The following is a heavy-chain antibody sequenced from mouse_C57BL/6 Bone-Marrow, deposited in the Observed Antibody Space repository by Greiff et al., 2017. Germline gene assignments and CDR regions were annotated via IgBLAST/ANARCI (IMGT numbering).Heavy chain of an antibody. Sequence: VQLQQSGAELARPGASVKLSCKASGYTFTSYGISWVKQRTGQGLEWIGEIYPRSGNTYYNEKFKGKATLTADKSSSTAYMELRSLTSEDSAVYFCARYGSYVGFAYWGQGTLVTVSA. CDR3: ARYGSYVGFAY. CDR1: GYTFTSYG. D-gene: IGHD1-1*02. J-gene: IGHJ3*01. V-gene: IGHV1-81*01. CDR2: IYPRSGNT.